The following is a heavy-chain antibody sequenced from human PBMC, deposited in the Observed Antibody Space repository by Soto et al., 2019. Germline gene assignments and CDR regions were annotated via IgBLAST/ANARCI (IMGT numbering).Heavy chain of an antibody. V-gene: IGHV3-21*01. J-gene: IGHJ5*02. D-gene: IGHD4-17*01. CDR2: ISSSSSYI. Sequence: GGSLRLSCAASGFTFSSYSMNWVRQAPGKGLEWVSSISSSSSYIYYADSVKGRFTISRDNAKNSLYLQMNSLRDEDTAVYYCARDFPPNGTVTTTSSNWFDPWGQGTLVTVSS. CDR3: ARDFPPNGTVTTTSSNWFDP. CDR1: GFTFSSYS.